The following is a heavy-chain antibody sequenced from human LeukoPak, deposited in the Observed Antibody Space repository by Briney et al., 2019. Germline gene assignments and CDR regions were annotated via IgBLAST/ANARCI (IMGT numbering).Heavy chain of an antibody. D-gene: IGHD2-15*01. CDR2: IYTSGST. CDR3: ARGVVVAARNWFDP. Sequence: PSETLSLTCTVSGGSISSGSYYWSWIRQPAGKGLEWIGRIYTSGSTNYNPPLKSRVTISVDTSKNQFSLKLSSVTAADTAVYYCARGVVVAARNWFDPWGQGTLVTVSS. V-gene: IGHV4-61*02. CDR1: GGSISSGSYY. J-gene: IGHJ5*02.